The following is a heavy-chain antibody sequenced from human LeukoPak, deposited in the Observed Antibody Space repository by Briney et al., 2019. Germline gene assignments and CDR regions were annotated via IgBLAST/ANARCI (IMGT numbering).Heavy chain of an antibody. CDR1: GVTFSSYA. J-gene: IGHJ6*04. D-gene: IGHD2-2*01. CDR2: IIPIFGTA. V-gene: IGHV1-69*13. Sequence: SVKVSCKASGVTFSSYAISWVRQAPGQGLEWMGGIIPIFGTANYAQKFQARVTITADESTSTAYMELSSLRSEDTAVYYCARDDSCSSTRCYYYYGMDVWGKGTTITVSS. CDR3: ARDDSCSSTRCYYYYGMDV.